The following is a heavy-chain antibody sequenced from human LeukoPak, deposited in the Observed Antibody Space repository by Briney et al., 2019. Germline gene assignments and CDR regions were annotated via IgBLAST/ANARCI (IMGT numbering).Heavy chain of an antibody. J-gene: IGHJ6*02. CDR3: ARDHSSSSTPDYYGMDV. Sequence: GGSLRLSCAASGFTFSSYSTNWVRQAPGKGLEWVSSISSSSSYIYYADSVKRRFTISRDNAKNSLYLQMNSLRAEDTAVYYCARDHSSSSTPDYYGMDVWGQGTTVTVSS. D-gene: IGHD6-13*01. CDR1: GFTFSSYS. CDR2: ISSSSSYI. V-gene: IGHV3-21*01.